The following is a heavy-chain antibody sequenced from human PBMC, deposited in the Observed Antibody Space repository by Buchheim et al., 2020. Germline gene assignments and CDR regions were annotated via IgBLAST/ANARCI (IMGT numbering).Heavy chain of an antibody. Sequence: QVQLVQSGAEVKKPGASVKVSCKASGYTFTGYYMHWVRQAPGQGLEWMGWMNPNSGNTGYAQKFQGRVTMTRNTSISPAYMELSSLRSEDTAVYYCARERTAARPDYYYYGMDVWGQGTT. V-gene: IGHV1-8*02. CDR2: MNPNSGNT. CDR1: GYTFTGYY. D-gene: IGHD6-6*01. CDR3: ARERTAARPDYYYYGMDV. J-gene: IGHJ6*02.